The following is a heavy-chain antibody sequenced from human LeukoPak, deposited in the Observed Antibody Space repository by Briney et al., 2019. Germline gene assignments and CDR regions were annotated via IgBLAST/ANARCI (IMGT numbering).Heavy chain of an antibody. D-gene: IGHD3-10*01. Sequence: GGSLRLSCAASGFTFSSCTMNWVRQAPGKGLEWVSSISSSSNYIYYADSVKGRFTISRDNAKNSLYLQMNSLRAEDTAVYYCAREPYVSGSYYNYWGQGTPVTVSS. V-gene: IGHV3-21*01. J-gene: IGHJ4*02. CDR1: GFTFSSCT. CDR3: AREPYVSGSYYNY. CDR2: ISSSSNYI.